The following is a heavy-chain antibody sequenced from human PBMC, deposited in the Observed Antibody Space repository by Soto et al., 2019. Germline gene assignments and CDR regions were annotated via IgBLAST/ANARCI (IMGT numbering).Heavy chain of an antibody. CDR2: IFSSGST. V-gene: IGHV4-4*07. CDR1: GGSITDYS. D-gene: IGHD2-21*02. Sequence: SETLSLTCTVSGGSITDYSWVWIRQPAGKGLEWIGRIFSSGSTNYNPSLKGRITMSLDTSKNQFSLNLNSATATDTAVYFCARDQGVVVTADNWFDPWGQGILVT. J-gene: IGHJ5*02. CDR3: ARDQGVVVTADNWFDP.